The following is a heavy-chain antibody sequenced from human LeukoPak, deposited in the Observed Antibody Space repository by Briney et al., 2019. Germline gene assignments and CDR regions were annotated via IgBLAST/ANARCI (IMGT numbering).Heavy chain of an antibody. CDR2: IYHSGST. J-gene: IGHJ6*02. CDR1: GGSISSYY. Sequence: SETLSLTCTVSGGSISSYYWGWIRQPPGKGLEWIGSIYHSGSTYYNPSLKSRVTISVDTSKNQFSLKLSSVTAADTAVYYCARVLGWESYYYGMDVWGQGTTVTVSS. V-gene: IGHV4-38-2*02. D-gene: IGHD1-26*01. CDR3: ARVLGWESYYYGMDV.